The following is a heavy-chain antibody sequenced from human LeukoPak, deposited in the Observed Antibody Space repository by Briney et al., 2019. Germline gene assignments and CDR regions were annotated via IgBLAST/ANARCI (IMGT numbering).Heavy chain of an antibody. J-gene: IGHJ4*02. D-gene: IGHD4-23*01. CDR3: ARDGWVGGKAAPFDY. CDR2: INPNSGGT. CDR1: GYTFTGYY. Sequence: ASVKVSCKASGYTFTGYYMHWVRQAPGQGLEWMGWINPNSGGTNYAQKFQGRVTMTRDTSISTAYMELSRLRSDDTAVYCCARDGWVGGKAAPFDYWGQGTLVTVSS. V-gene: IGHV1-2*02.